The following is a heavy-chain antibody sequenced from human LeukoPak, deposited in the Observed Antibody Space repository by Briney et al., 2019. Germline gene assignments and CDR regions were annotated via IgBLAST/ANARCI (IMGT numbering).Heavy chain of an antibody. D-gene: IGHD3-3*01. CDR2: IIPILGIA. CDR3: AREASGDDFWSGPYNWFDP. Sequence: ASVKVSXKASGGTFSSYTISWVRQAPGQGLEWMGRIIPILGIANYAQKFQGRVTITADKSTSTAYMELSSLRSEDTAVYYCAREASGDDFWSGPYNWFDPWGQGTLVTVSS. J-gene: IGHJ5*02. V-gene: IGHV1-69*04. CDR1: GGTFSSYT.